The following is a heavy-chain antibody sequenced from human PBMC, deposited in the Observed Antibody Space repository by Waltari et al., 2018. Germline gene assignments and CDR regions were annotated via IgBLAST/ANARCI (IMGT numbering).Heavy chain of an antibody. J-gene: IGHJ6*03. CDR3: ARLPYNNIYFYYYMDV. D-gene: IGHD3-10*01. CDR1: GGSISTYY. CDR2: SYATGST. V-gene: IGHV4-4*07. Sequence: VQLQESGPGLVKPSETLSLTCTVSGGSISTYYWSWIRQPAGKGLEWIGRSYATGSTNYNPSRKSRVTMSVDTSKNQFSLKLSSVTAADTAVYYCARLPYNNIYFYYYMDVWGKGTTVTVSS.